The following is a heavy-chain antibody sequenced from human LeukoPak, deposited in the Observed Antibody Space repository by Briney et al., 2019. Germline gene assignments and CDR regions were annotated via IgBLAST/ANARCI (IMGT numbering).Heavy chain of an antibody. Sequence: GASVKVACKASGYTFTYRYVHGVRQAPGQALGCMGWITPFNGNTNYAQQFQDRVTITRDRSRYTVYMELNSLRFVDTAMYYCARSPFSADDDAFDLWGQGTMVTVSS. J-gene: IGHJ3*01. CDR3: ARSPFSADDDAFDL. CDR1: GYTFTYRY. CDR2: ITPFNGNT. V-gene: IGHV1-45*02. D-gene: IGHD5-12*01.